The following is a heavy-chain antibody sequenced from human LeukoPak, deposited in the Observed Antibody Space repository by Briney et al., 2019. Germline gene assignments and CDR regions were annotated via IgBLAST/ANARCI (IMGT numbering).Heavy chain of an antibody. CDR1: GYTFTSYY. Sequence: ASVKVSCKASGYTFTSYYMHWVRQAPGQWLEWMGIINPSGGSTSYAQKFQGRVTMTRDTSTSTVYMELSSLRSEDTAVYYCARDRTDNWFDPWGQGTLVTVSS. V-gene: IGHV1-46*01. J-gene: IGHJ5*02. CDR2: INPSGGST. CDR3: ARDRTDNWFDP.